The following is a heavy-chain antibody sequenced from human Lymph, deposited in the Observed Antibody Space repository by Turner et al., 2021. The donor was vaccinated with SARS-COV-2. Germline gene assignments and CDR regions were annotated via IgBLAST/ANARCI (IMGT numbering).Heavy chain of an antibody. J-gene: IGHJ4*02. Sequence: QVQLQESGPGLVKPSQTLSLTCPVSGGPISSGGYYWSWIRQHPGKGLEWVGYIYYSGSTYYNPSLKSRVSISVDTSKNQFSLKLSSVTAADTAVYYCARDYGGNSNYFDYWGQGTLVTVSS. V-gene: IGHV4-31*03. D-gene: IGHD4-17*01. CDR3: ARDYGGNSNYFDY. CDR2: IYYSGST. CDR1: GGPISSGGYY.